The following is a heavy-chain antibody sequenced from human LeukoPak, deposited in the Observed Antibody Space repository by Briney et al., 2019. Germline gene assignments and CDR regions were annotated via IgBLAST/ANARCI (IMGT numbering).Heavy chain of an antibody. CDR3: ARALMTTVVTTSGGDI. Sequence: ASVKLSCKASGYTFTDYYMHWVRQAPGQGLEWMGWINPNSGDTNYAQKFQGRVTMTRDTSISTAYMELSRLRSDDTAVYYCARALMTTVVTTSGGDIWGQGTMVTVSS. J-gene: IGHJ3*02. D-gene: IGHD4-23*01. CDR1: GYTFTDYY. CDR2: INPNSGDT. V-gene: IGHV1-2*02.